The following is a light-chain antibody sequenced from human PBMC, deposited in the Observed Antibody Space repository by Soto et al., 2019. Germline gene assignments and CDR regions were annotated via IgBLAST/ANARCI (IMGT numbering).Light chain of an antibody. CDR2: DTS. Sequence: EIVVTQSPATLSVSPGERVTLSCRASQSVSSSLAWYQQRPGQAPRLLIYDTSTRAPGIAARFSGSGSGTEFTLTISSLQPDDFTTFYCQQYKDYTWTFGQGTKVEV. CDR3: QQYKDYTWT. CDR1: QSVSSS. J-gene: IGKJ1*01. V-gene: IGKV3-15*01.